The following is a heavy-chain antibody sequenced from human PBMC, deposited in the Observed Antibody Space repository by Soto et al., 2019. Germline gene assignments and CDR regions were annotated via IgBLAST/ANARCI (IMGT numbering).Heavy chain of an antibody. V-gene: IGHV4-39*01. CDR2: IYHSGST. D-gene: IGHD3-16*01. Sequence: QLQLQESGPGLVKPSETLSLTCTVSGGSISSSSYYWGWIRQPPGKELEWIGAIYHSGSTYYHPSLKGRVTISGDTSKNQFSLRLTSLTAADTAVYFCARQTGGFGYYFDYWGQGTLVTVSS. J-gene: IGHJ4*02. CDR1: GGSISSSSYY. CDR3: ARQTGGFGYYFDY.